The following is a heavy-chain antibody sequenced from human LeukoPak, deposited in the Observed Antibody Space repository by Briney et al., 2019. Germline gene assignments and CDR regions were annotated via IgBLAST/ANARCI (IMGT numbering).Heavy chain of an antibody. CDR1: GGSISSYY. D-gene: IGHD3-22*01. Sequence: SETLSLTCTVSGGSISSYYWSWIRQPAGKGLEWIGRIYTSGSTNYNPSLKSRVTMSVDTSKNQFSLKLSSVTAADTAVYYCATGGESNRYYYVLDYWGQGTLVTVSS. CDR3: ATGGESNRYYYVLDY. J-gene: IGHJ4*02. CDR2: IYTSGST. V-gene: IGHV4-4*07.